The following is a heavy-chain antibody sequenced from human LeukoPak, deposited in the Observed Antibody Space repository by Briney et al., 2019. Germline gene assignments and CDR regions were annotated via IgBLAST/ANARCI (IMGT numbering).Heavy chain of an antibody. CDR3: AREAIPWRYSYGYSGDAFDI. CDR1: GFTFSSYW. J-gene: IGHJ3*02. CDR2: INSDGSST. V-gene: IGHV3-74*01. Sequence: GGSLRLSCAASGFTFSSYWMHWVRQAPGKGLVWVSRINSDGSSTSYADSVKGRFTISRDNAKNTLYLQMNSLRAEDTAVYYCAREAIPWRYSYGYSGDAFDIWGQGTMVTVSS. D-gene: IGHD5-18*01.